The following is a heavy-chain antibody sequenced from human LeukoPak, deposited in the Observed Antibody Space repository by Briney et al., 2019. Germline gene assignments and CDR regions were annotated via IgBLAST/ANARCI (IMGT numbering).Heavy chain of an antibody. V-gene: IGHV3-21*01. CDR2: ISSSSSYI. D-gene: IGHD6-19*01. CDR1: GFTFSSYS. CDR3: ARGPVSSGWYRWFDP. J-gene: IGHJ5*02. Sequence: GGSLRLSCAASGFTFSSYSMNWVRQAPGKGLEWVSSISSSSSYIYYADSVKGRFTISRDNAKNSLYLQMNSLRAEDTAVYYCARGPVSSGWYRWFDPWGQGTLVTVSS.